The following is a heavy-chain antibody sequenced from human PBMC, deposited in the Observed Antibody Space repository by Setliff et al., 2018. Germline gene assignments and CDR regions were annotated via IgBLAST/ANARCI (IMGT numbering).Heavy chain of an antibody. D-gene: IGHD2-21*01. CDR1: GSTFTSYY. Sequence: GASVKVSCKASGSTFTSYYTHWVRQAPGQAPEWLGMINTYSGQPTYAQAFGGRFVFSLDTSANTAYLEINSLKSDDTATYYCARVQGAVGAVMIPLDLWGQGTLVTVSS. CDR3: ARVQGAVGAVMIPLDL. V-gene: IGHV7-4-1*02. CDR2: INTYSGQP. J-gene: IGHJ5*02.